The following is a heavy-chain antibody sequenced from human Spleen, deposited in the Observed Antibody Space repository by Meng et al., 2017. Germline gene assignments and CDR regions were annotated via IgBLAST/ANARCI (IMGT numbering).Heavy chain of an antibody. CDR3: ARRARGYCTGGSCNYFDF. CDR1: EYRFTSYW. D-gene: IGHD2-15*01. J-gene: IGHJ4*02. Sequence: GESLKISCQASEYRFTSYWIAWVRQMPGKGLEWMGMIYSGDGDTRYSPTFQGQVTMTVDTAFSTAYLQWGSLKVSDSGIYYCARRARGYCTGGSCNYFDFWGQGTLVTVSS. CDR2: IYSGDGDT. V-gene: IGHV5-51*01.